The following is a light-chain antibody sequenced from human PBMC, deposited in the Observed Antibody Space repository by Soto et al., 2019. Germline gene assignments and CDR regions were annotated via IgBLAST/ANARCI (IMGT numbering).Light chain of an antibody. V-gene: IGKV1-5*03. Sequence: DIQMTQSPSTLSASVRDRVTITCRASQSISSWLAWYQQKPGKAPKLLIYKASSLESGVPSRFSGSGSGTEFTLTISSLQPDDFATYYCQQYNSYSRTFGQGTKVDNK. CDR1: QSISSW. CDR2: KAS. J-gene: IGKJ1*01. CDR3: QQYNSYSRT.